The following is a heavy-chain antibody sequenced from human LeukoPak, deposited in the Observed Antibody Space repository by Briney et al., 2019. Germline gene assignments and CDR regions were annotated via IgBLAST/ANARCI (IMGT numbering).Heavy chain of an antibody. CDR2: ISSSSSTI. CDR3: ARDSAPKPYSSGWELDY. D-gene: IGHD6-19*01. J-gene: IGHJ4*02. V-gene: IGHV3-48*02. CDR1: GFTFSSYS. Sequence: GGSLRLSCAASGFTFSSYSMNWVRQAPGKGLEWVSYISSSSSTIYYADSVKGRFTISRDNAKNSLYLQMNSLRDEDTAVYYCARDSAPKPYSSGWELDYWGQGTLVTVSS.